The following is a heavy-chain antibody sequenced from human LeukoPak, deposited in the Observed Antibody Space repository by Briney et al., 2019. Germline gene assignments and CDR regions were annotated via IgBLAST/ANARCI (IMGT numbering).Heavy chain of an antibody. Sequence: PGGSLRLSCKGSGYSFTSYWISWVRQMPGKGLEWMGRIDPSDSYTNYSPSFQGHVTISADKSISTAYLQWSSLKASDTAMYYCARQRNCTNGVCYSVDYWGQGTLVTVSS. V-gene: IGHV5-10-1*01. CDR1: GYSFTSYW. J-gene: IGHJ4*02. D-gene: IGHD2-8*01. CDR3: ARQRNCTNGVCYSVDY. CDR2: IDPSDSYT.